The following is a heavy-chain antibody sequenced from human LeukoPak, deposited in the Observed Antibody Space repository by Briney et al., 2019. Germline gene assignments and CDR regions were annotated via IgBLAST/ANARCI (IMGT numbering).Heavy chain of an antibody. V-gene: IGHV4-4*07. J-gene: IGHJ3*02. Sequence: SETLSLTCTVSGGSISSYYWSWIRQPAGKGLEWIGRIYISGSTNYNPSLKSRVTISVDTSKNQFSLKLSSVTAADTAVYYCARVGITIFGVVIMGGAFDIWGQGTMVTVSS. CDR2: IYISGST. CDR1: GGSISSYY. D-gene: IGHD3-3*01. CDR3: ARVGITIFGVVIMGGAFDI.